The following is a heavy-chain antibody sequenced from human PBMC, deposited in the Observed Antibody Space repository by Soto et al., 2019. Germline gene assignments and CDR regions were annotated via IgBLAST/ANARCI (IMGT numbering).Heavy chain of an antibody. CDR2: IYYSGST. V-gene: IGHV4-39*01. Sequence: QLQLQESGPGLVKPSETLSLTCTVSGGSISSSSYYWGWIRQPPGKGLEWIGSIYYSGSTYYNPSRKSRVTISVDTSKNQFSLKLSSVTAADTAVYYCARQKRDYDFWSGRRTDYWGQGTLVTVSS. D-gene: IGHD3-3*01. CDR1: GGSISSSSYY. CDR3: ARQKRDYDFWSGRRTDY. J-gene: IGHJ4*02.